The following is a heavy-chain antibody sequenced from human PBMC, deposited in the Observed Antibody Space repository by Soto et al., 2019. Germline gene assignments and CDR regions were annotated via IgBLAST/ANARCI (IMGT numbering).Heavy chain of an antibody. CDR2: FATAGAT. CDR1: AIPFSRYD. Sequence: PEGTMRLSCAASAIPFSRYDMNCVRQATGKGLEWFSAFATAGATYYPDPVKGRFTISRENANSSLYLQMNSLRSGDTAVYYCARSGAYSPTYYCMDGLGQGTTVAFSS. D-gene: IGHD4-4*01. V-gene: IGHV3-13*01. J-gene: IGHJ6*02. CDR3: ARSGAYSPTYYCMDG.